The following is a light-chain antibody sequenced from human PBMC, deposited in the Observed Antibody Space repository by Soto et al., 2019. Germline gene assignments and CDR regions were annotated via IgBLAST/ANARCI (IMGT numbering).Light chain of an antibody. V-gene: IGKV1-8*01. CDR2: AAS. CDR3: QQYYTFPFT. CDR1: QDITSY. Sequence: AIWMTQSPSSLSASTGDRVTITCRASQDITSYLAWYQQKPGSAPNLLIYAASTLQSGVPSRFSGSGSGTNFTLTISCLQSEDFATYYCQQYYTFPFTFGQGTRLEIK. J-gene: IGKJ2*01.